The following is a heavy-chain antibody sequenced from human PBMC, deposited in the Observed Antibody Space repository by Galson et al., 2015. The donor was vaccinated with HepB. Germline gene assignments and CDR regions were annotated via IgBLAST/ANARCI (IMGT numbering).Heavy chain of an antibody. CDR1: GFTFSNAW. D-gene: IGHD3-10*01. V-gene: IGHV3-15*07. J-gene: IGHJ4*02. CDR2: IKSKTDGGTT. CDR3: TTEAPSIWFGELLRRGSFDY. Sequence: SLRLSCAASGFTFSNAWMNWVRQAPGKGLEWVGRIKSKTDGGTTDYAAPVKGRFTISRDDSKNTLYLQMNSLKTEDTAVYYCTTEAPSIWFGELLRRGSFDYWGQGTLVTVSS.